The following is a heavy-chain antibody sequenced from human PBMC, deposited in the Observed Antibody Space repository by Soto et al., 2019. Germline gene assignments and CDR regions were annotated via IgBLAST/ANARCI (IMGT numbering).Heavy chain of an antibody. CDR1: GGSFSGYY. CDR3: ASSGGSNFDY. V-gene: IGHV4-34*01. CDR2: INHSGST. J-gene: IGHJ4*02. Sequence: SETLSLTCAVYGGSFSGYYWSWIRQPPGKGLEWIGEINHSGSTNYNPSLKSRVTISVDTSKNQFSLKLSSVTAADTAVYYCASSGGSNFDYWGQGTLVTVSS. D-gene: IGHD2-15*01.